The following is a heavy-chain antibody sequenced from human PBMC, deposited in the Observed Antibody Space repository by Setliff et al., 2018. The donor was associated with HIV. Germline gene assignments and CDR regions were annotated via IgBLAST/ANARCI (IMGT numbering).Heavy chain of an antibody. V-gene: IGHV4-34*01. J-gene: IGHJ4*02. Sequence: ETLSLTCAVYGGSFNDYYWTWIRQPPGKGLEWIGEIDHSGSTKYHASLKSRVTISLDTSKNQFFLKLSSVTAPDTAIYYCARQTWEYYDTLTGYYRSPKNFDSWGQGTLVTVSS. CDR1: GGSFNDYY. CDR3: ARQTWEYYDTLTGYYRSPKNFDS. D-gene: IGHD3-9*01. CDR2: IDHSGST.